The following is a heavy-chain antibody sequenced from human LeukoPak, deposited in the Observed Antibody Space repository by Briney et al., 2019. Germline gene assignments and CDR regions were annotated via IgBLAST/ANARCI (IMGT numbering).Heavy chain of an antibody. D-gene: IGHD3-3*01. J-gene: IGHJ5*02. Sequence: GSLRLSCAASGFTFSSYAMSWIRQPPGKGLEWIGEINHSGSTNYNPSLKSRVTISVDTSKNQFSLKLSSVTAADTAVYYCARRHLYYDFWSGYSSSLNWFDPWGQGTLVTVSS. CDR2: INHSGST. CDR3: ARRHLYYDFWSGYSSSLNWFDP. V-gene: IGHV4-34*01. CDR1: GFTFSSYA.